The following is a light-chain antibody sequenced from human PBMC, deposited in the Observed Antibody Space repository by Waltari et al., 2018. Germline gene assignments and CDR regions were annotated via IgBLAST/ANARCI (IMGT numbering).Light chain of an antibody. Sequence: QSALTQPASVSGSPGQSITISCTGTSSEIGAYNFVSWYQQHPGKAPKIMIYDVNKRPPCVSSRVSGSKSGNTASLTISGLQAEDESDYYCSSYTTGSTRYVFGSGTKVTVL. CDR2: DVN. CDR1: SSEIGAYNF. J-gene: IGLJ1*01. V-gene: IGLV2-14*03. CDR3: SSYTTGSTRYV.